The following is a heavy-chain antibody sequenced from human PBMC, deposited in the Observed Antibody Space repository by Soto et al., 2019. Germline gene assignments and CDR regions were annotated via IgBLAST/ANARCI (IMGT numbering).Heavy chain of an antibody. D-gene: IGHD4-17*01. Sequence: QVQLQESGPGLVKPSQTLSLTCTVSGGSISSGGYYWSWIRQHPGKGLEWIGYIYYSGSTYYNPSLKSRVPIALATFRNQLSLELGSVMAADTAVYYGAREYFVASGDYALRVRYFDLWGRGTLVTVSS. CDR3: AREYFVASGDYALRVRYFDL. J-gene: IGHJ2*01. CDR2: IYYSGST. V-gene: IGHV4-31*03. CDR1: GGSISSGGYY.